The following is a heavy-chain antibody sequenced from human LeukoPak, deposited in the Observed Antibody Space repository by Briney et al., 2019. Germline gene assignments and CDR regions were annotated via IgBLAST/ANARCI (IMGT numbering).Heavy chain of an antibody. CDR3: VRGPPNWGFDF. D-gene: IGHD7-27*01. CDR1: GYTFTSYD. Sequence: ASVKVSCKASGYTFTSYDINWVRHATGQGLEWMGWMSPNSGDTGYAQKFQGRVTMTRDTSISTAFMELTSLKSEDTAVYYCVRGPPNWGFDFWGQGALVTVSS. V-gene: IGHV1-8*01. CDR2: MSPNSGDT. J-gene: IGHJ4*02.